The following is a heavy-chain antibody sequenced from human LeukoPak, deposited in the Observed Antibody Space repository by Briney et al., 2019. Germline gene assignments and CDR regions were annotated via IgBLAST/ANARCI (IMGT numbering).Heavy chain of an antibody. CDR2: IYSGGNT. V-gene: IGHV3-53*01. J-gene: IGHJ4*02. CDR3: ARGGGSFCGGIRHRNFDY. Sequence: GGSLRLSCAPSGFTVSSNYMSWVRQAPGKGLEWVSVIYSGGNTYYSDSVKGRFTFSRDNSKNTLFLQMNSLRAEDTPVYSCARGGGSFCGGIRHRNFDYWGQGTLVTVSS. D-gene: IGHD2-21*01. CDR1: GFTVSSNY.